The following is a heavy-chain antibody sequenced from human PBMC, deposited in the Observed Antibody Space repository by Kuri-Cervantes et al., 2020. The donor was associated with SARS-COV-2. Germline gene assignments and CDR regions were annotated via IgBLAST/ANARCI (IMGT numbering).Heavy chain of an antibody. CDR1: GGSISSGSYY. CDR2: IYTSGST. Sequence: SETLSLTCTVSGGSISSGSYYWSWIRQPAGKGLEWIGRIYTSGSTNYNPSLKSRVTISVDTSKNQFSLKLSSVTAADTAVYYCARVGVVIAIPDYWGQGTLVTVSS. CDR3: ARVGVVIAIPDY. D-gene: IGHD2-21*01. J-gene: IGHJ4*02. V-gene: IGHV4-61*02.